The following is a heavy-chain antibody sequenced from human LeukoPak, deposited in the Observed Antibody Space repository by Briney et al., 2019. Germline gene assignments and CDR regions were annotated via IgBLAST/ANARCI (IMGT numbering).Heavy chain of an antibody. Sequence: SETLSLTCTVSGXSINSHYGSWIRQPPGKGLEWIGYISYSGSTNYNPSLKSRVTISVDTSKNQFSLELSSVTAADTAVYYCARHRSNDFEYWGQGTLVTVSS. CDR2: ISYSGST. CDR1: GXSINSHY. J-gene: IGHJ4*02. D-gene: IGHD4-11*01. V-gene: IGHV4-59*08. CDR3: ARHRSNDFEY.